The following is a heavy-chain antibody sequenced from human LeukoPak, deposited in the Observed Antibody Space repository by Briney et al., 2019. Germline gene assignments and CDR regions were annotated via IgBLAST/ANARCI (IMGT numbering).Heavy chain of an antibody. CDR2: IRVNDET. Sequence: GGSLRLSCAASGFTFSNYAMNWVRQAPGKGLEWVSGIRVNDETYYADSVKGRFTISRDNSKNTLYLQMNSLRAEDTAVYYCAKDLFRAPYDYSNFDYWGQGTLVTVSS. J-gene: IGHJ4*02. V-gene: IGHV3-23*01. D-gene: IGHD4-11*01. CDR1: GFTFSNYA. CDR3: AKDLFRAPYDYSNFDY.